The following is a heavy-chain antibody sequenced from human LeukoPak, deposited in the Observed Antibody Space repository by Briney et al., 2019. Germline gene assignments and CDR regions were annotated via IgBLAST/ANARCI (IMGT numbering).Heavy chain of an antibody. D-gene: IGHD4-23*01. V-gene: IGHV3-23*01. J-gene: IGHJ4*02. Sequence: GGSLRLSCAASGFTFSSYSMSWVRQAPGGGLEWVSAISGNGDSTYYADSVKGRFTISRDNSKNTLFLRMSSLRAEDTAVYYCAKGDYGGDFRYFDYWGQGTLVTVSS. CDR1: GFTFSSYS. CDR2: ISGNGDST. CDR3: AKGDYGGDFRYFDY.